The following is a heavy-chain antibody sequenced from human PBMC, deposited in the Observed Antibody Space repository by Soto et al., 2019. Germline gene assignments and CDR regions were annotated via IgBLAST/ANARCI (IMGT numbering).Heavy chain of an antibody. CDR1: GYTFTSYV. J-gene: IGHJ6*03. CDR2: ISAYNGNT. Sequence: ASVKVSCKASGYTFTSYVISWVRQAPGQGLEWMGWISAYNGNTNYAQKLQGRVTMTTDTSTSTAYMELRSLRSDDTAVYYCARARLGYDFWSGYSHYYYYMDGWGKGTTVTVSS. V-gene: IGHV1-18*01. CDR3: ARARLGYDFWSGYSHYYYYMDG. D-gene: IGHD3-3*01.